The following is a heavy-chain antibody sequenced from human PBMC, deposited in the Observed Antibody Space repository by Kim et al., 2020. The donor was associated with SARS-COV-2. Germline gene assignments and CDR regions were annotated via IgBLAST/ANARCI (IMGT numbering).Heavy chain of an antibody. D-gene: IGHD1-26*01. CDR3: ARDHSGSPSF. J-gene: IGHJ4*02. V-gene: IGHV3-7*01. Sequence: ETSSLDSVRARFTITRDNAKNSLYLQINSLRAEDTAVYYCARDHSGSPSFWGQGTLVIVSS. CDR2: ET.